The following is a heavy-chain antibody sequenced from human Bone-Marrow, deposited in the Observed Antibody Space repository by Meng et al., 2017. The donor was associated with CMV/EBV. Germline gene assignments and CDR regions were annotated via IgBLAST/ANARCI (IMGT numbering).Heavy chain of an antibody. Sequence: GESLKISCAASGFTFSSYAMHWVRQAPGKGLEWVSGINWNGGSTGYADSVKGRFTISRDNAKNSLYLQMNSLRAEDTALYYCARDKTAGLNGGMDVWGQGTTVTVSS. CDR1: GFTFSSYA. J-gene: IGHJ6*02. CDR3: ARDKTAGLNGGMDV. D-gene: IGHD2-8*01. CDR2: INWNGGST. V-gene: IGHV3-20*04.